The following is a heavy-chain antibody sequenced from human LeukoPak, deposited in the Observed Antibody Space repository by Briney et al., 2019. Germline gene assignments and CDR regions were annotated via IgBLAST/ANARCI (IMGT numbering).Heavy chain of an antibody. J-gene: IGHJ4*02. CDR2: INLNSGGT. CDR1: GYTFTVYY. Sequence: ASVKVSCKGSGYTFTVYYMHWVRQAPGQGMEWMGWINLNSGGTNYAQKFQGRVTMTRDTSISTAYMELSMLRSDGTVVYYYASSPWGSYRVRHRPVDYWGQGTLVTVSS. D-gene: IGHD3-16*02. CDR3: ASSPWGSYRVRHRPVDY. V-gene: IGHV1-2*02.